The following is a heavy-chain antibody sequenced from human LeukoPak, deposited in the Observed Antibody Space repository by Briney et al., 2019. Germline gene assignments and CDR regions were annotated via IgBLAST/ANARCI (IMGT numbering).Heavy chain of an antibody. V-gene: IGHV1-69*13. CDR1: GGTFSNYA. D-gene: IGHD6-19*01. J-gene: IGHJ4*02. Sequence: SVKVSCKASGGTFSNYAISWVRQAPGQGLEWMGGIIPIFGTANYAQKFQGRVTITADESTSTAYMELSSLRSEDTAVYYCARYVPVAANIGSYFDYWDQGALVTVSS. CDR3: ARYVPVAANIGSYFDY. CDR2: IIPIFGTA.